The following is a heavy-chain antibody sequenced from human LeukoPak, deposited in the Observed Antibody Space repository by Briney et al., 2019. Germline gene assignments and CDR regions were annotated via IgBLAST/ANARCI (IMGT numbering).Heavy chain of an antibody. CDR2: IYPGDSDT. J-gene: IGHJ4*02. CDR1: GYSFTSYW. CDR3: ASVRGSWYRSFDY. D-gene: IGHD6-13*01. V-gene: IGHV5-51*01. Sequence: ASVKVSCKGSGYSFTSYWIGWVRQMPGKGLEWMGIIYPGDSDTRYSPSFQGQVTISADKSISTAYLQWSSLKASDTAMYYCASVRGSWYRSFDYWGQGTLVTVSS.